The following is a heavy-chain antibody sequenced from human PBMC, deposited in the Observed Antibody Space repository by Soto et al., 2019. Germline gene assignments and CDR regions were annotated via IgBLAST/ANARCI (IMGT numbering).Heavy chain of an antibody. CDR3: ARDYGGIWFDP. J-gene: IGHJ5*02. CDR1: GFTFSSYS. CDR2: ISSSSSYI. V-gene: IGHV3-21*01. Sequence: GGSLRLSCAASGFTFSSYSMNWVRQAPGKGLEWVSSISSSSSYINYADSVKGRFTISRDDAKNSLYLQMNSLRAEDTAVYYCARDYGGIWFDPWGQGTLVTVSS. D-gene: IGHD3-16*01.